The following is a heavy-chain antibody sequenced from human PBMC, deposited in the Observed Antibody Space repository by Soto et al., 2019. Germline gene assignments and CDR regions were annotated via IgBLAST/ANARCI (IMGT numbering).Heavy chain of an antibody. Sequence: QVQLVESGGGVVQPGRSLRLSCAAAGFTFSSYAMHWVRQAPGKGLEWVAVISYDGSNKYYADSVKGRFTISRDNSKNTLYLQMNSLRAEDTAVYYCAREEGSWGQGTLVTVSS. CDR2: ISYDGSNK. J-gene: IGHJ4*02. CDR1: GFTFSSYA. V-gene: IGHV3-30-3*01. CDR3: AREEGS.